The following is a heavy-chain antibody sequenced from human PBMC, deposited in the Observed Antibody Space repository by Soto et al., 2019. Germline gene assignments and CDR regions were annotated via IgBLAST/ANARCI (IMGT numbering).Heavy chain of an antibody. CDR3: ARDLAAAGTFGMDV. J-gene: IGHJ6*02. D-gene: IGHD6-13*01. Sequence: QEQLVESGGGVVQPGRSLRLSCAASGFTFSSYGMHWVRQAPGKGLEWVAVIWYDGSNKYYADSVKGRFTISRDNSKNTLYLQMNSLRAEDTAVYYCARDLAAAGTFGMDVWGQGTTVTVSS. CDR2: IWYDGSNK. V-gene: IGHV3-33*01. CDR1: GFTFSSYG.